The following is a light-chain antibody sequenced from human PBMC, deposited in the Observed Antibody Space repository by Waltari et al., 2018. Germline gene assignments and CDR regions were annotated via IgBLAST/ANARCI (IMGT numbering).Light chain of an antibody. CDR2: QDS. CDR1: NLGDKY. J-gene: IGLJ2*01. V-gene: IGLV3-1*01. Sequence: SYELTQPPSVSVSPGQPARITCPRANLGDKYACWYQQKPGQSPVLVIYQDSKRPSGIPERFSGSNSGNTATLTISGTQAMDEADYYCQAWDSSTVVFGGGTKLTVL. CDR3: QAWDSSTVV.